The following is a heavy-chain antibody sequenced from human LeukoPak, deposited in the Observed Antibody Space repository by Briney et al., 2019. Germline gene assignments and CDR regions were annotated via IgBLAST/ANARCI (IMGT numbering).Heavy chain of an antibody. J-gene: IGHJ6*02. V-gene: IGHV3-7*01. D-gene: IGHD6-13*01. CDR1: GFTFSSYW. Sequence: GGSLRLSCVASGFTFSSYWMTWVRQAPGKGLEWLANIKEDGSIQYYLDSVRGRFTISRDNAKNSLYLQMNSLRAEDTAVYYCARDLGYSSSWYLLQYYYYGMDVWGQGTTVTVSS. CDR2: IKEDGSIQ. CDR3: ARDLGYSSSWYLLQYYYYGMDV.